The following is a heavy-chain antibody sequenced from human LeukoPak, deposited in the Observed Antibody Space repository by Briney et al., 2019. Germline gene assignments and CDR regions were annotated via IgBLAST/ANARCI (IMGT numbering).Heavy chain of an antibody. CDR1: GGSLSGYY. CDR2: INHSGST. CDR3: ARAPAGQPYYYMDV. J-gene: IGHJ6*03. D-gene: IGHD2-2*01. Sequence: SETLSLTCAVYGGSLSGYYWSWIRQPPGKGLEWIGEINHSGSTNFNPSLKSRVTISVDTSKNQFSLKLSSVTAADTAVYYCARAPAGQPYYYMDVWGKGTTVTVSS. V-gene: IGHV4-34*01.